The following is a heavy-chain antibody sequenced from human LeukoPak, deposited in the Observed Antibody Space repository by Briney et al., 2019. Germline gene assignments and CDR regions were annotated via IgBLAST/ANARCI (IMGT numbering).Heavy chain of an antibody. CDR3: ARAGYCSGGSCYGSDY. CDR1: GFTFSSYG. D-gene: IGHD2-15*01. V-gene: IGHV3-33*01. CDR2: IWYDGSIQ. J-gene: IGHJ4*02. Sequence: GRPLRLSCAASGFTFSSYGMHWVRQAPGKGLEWVAAIWYDGSIQYYADSVKGRFTISRDNSKNTLYLQMDSLRAEDTAVYYCARAGYCSGGSCYGSDYWGQGTLVSVSS.